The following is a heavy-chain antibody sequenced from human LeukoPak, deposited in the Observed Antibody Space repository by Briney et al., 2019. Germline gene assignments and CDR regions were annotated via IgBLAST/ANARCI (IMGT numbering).Heavy chain of an antibody. D-gene: IGHD6-13*01. CDR3: ARGYYSSSWSPTHY. Sequence: GGSLRLSCAASGFTFDDNAMHWVRQAPGKGLEWVSGISWNSGRIDYADSVKGRFTISRDNAKNSLYLQMNRLRAEDTAVYYCARGYYSSSWSPTHYWGQGTLVTVSS. CDR1: GFTFDDNA. CDR2: ISWNSGRI. V-gene: IGHV3-9*01. J-gene: IGHJ4*02.